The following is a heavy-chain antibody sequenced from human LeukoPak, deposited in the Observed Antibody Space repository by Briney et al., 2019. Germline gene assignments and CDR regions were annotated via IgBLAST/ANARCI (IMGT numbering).Heavy chain of an antibody. CDR2: VKGDGSSI. Sequence: GGSLRLSCATSGFTFSSYWVHWVRQASGKGLVWVSRVKGDGSSIYYADSVKGRFTISRDNAKNTLYLQMNSLRAEDTAVYYCARSDWFDPWGQGTLVTVSS. V-gene: IGHV3-74*01. CDR1: GFTFSSYW. J-gene: IGHJ5*02. CDR3: ARSDWFDP.